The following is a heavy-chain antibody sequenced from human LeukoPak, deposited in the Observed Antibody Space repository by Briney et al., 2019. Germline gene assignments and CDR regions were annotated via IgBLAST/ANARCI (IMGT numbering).Heavy chain of an antibody. CDR1: GGSISISNW. CDR3: ASRLYDSARNFDY. CDR2: VYHSGST. J-gene: IGHJ4*02. D-gene: IGHD3-22*01. Sequence: PSGTLSLTCAVSGGSISISNWWSWVRQPPGKGLEWIGEVYHSGSTNYNPSLKSRVTISLDKSKNQFSLGLSSVTAADTAVYYCASRLYDSARNFDYWGQGTLVTVSS. V-gene: IGHV4-4*02.